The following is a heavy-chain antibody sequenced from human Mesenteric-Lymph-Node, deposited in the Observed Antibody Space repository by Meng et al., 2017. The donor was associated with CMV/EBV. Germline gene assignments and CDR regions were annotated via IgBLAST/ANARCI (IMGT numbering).Heavy chain of an antibody. Sequence: GESLKISCAASGFSFSGSAMHWVRQAPGKGLEWVAFIRHDGSNENYADSVKDRVTISRDNSKNTLYLQMSSLKSEDTGVYYCTKGNEVDVWGQGTTVTVSS. D-gene: IGHD1-1*01. CDR2: IRHDGSNE. CDR1: GFSFSGSA. J-gene: IGHJ6*02. V-gene: IGHV3-30*02. CDR3: TKGNEVDV.